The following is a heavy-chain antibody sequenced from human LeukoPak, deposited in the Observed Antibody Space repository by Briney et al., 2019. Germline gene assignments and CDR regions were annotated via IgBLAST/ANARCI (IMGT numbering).Heavy chain of an antibody. CDR3: ARTAAAAGDPFDF. Sequence: SETLSLTCTVSGGSIRGFSYYWGWIRQPPGKGLQWIGSVYYSGSAYYSPPLKSRVTILVDTSKNRFSLNLSSLTAADTAVYYCARTAAAAGDPFDFWGQGILVTVSS. V-gene: IGHV4-39*07. J-gene: IGHJ4*02. CDR2: VYYSGSA. D-gene: IGHD6-13*01. CDR1: GGSIRGFSYY.